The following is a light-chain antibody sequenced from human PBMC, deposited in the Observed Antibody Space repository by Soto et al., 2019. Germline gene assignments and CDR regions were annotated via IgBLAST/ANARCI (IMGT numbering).Light chain of an antibody. CDR3: QQYNNWPPIT. Sequence: MTQSPSSLSASVGDSVTVTCRASQPIGTSLHWYQQKPGQAPRLLIYDASNRATGIPARFSGSGSGTDFTLTISSLEPEDFAVYYCQQYNNWPPITFGQGTRLEIK. CDR2: DAS. J-gene: IGKJ5*01. CDR1: QPIGTS. V-gene: IGKV3D-15*01.